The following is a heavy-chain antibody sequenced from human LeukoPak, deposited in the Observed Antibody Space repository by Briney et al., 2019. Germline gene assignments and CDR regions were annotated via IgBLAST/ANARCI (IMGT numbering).Heavy chain of an antibody. CDR2: FDPEDGET. D-gene: IGHD1-26*01. CDR1: GYTLTELS. Sequence: ASVKVSCKVSGYTLTELSMHWVRQAPGKGLEWMGGFDPEDGETIYIQKFQGRVTMTEDTSTDTAYMELSSLRSEDTAVYYCATPKPYYDAFDIWGQGTMVTVSS. V-gene: IGHV1-24*01. CDR3: ATPKPYYDAFDI. J-gene: IGHJ3*02.